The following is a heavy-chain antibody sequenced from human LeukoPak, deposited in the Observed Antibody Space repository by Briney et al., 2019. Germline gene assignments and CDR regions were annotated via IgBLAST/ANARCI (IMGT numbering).Heavy chain of an antibody. CDR2: ISAYNGDT. D-gene: IGHD6-19*01. V-gene: IGHV1-18*01. CDR3: ARDPSNTSGWKTWFDP. CDR1: GYTFTSHG. J-gene: IGHJ5*02. Sequence: ASVKLSCKASGYTFTSHGISWARQAPGQGLEWMGWISAYNGDTKYAQNLQGRVTLTTYTSTTTAYLELRSLTSDDTAVYYCARDPSNTSGWKTWFDPWGQGTLVTVSS.